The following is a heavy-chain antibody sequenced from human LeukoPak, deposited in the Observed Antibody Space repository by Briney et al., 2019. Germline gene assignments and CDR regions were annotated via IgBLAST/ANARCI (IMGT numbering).Heavy chain of an antibody. J-gene: IGHJ4*02. CDR1: GSTFSSYW. CDR2: IKQDGSEK. D-gene: IGHD6-13*01. CDR3: ARWGYVNSWYYIDY. V-gene: IGHV3-7*01. Sequence: GGSLRLSCAASGSTFSSYWMSWVRQAPGKGLEWVANIKQDGSEKYYVDSVKGRFTISRDNAKNSLYLHMNSLRAEDTALYYCARWGYVNSWYYIDYWGQGTLVTVSS.